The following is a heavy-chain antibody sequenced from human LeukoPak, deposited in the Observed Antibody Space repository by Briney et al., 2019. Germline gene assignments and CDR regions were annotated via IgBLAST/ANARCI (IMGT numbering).Heavy chain of an antibody. CDR1: GFTFSSYA. CDR2: ISGSGGST. V-gene: IGHV3-23*01. Sequence: GGSLRLSCAASGFTFSSYAMGRVRQAPGKGLEWVSAISGSGGSTYYADSVKGRLTISRDNSKNTLYLQMNSLRAEDTAVYYCARERGAAGPSGYGMDVWGQGTTVTVSS. J-gene: IGHJ6*02. D-gene: IGHD3-10*01. CDR3: ARERGAAGPSGYGMDV.